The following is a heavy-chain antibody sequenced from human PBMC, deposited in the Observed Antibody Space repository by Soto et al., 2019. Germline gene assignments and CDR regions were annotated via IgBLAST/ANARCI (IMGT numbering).Heavy chain of an antibody. V-gene: IGHV1-24*01. CDR1: GYTLTDLS. D-gene: IGHD3-10*01. Sequence: ASVKVSCKVSGYTLTDLSMHWVRQAPGKGLEWMGGFDPEDGETIYAQKFQGRVTMTEDTSTDTAYMELSSLRSEDTAVYYCATGDITMVRGVSAHYGMGVWGQGTTVTVSS. J-gene: IGHJ6*02. CDR3: ATGDITMVRGVSAHYGMGV. CDR2: FDPEDGET.